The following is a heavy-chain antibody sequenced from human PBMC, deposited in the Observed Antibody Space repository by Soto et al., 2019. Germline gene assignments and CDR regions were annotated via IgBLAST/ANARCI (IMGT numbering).Heavy chain of an antibody. J-gene: IGHJ4*02. V-gene: IGHV3-30*18. CDR1: GFTFSSYG. D-gene: IGHD3-22*01. Sequence: GGSLRLSCAASGFTFSSYGMHWVRQAPGKGLEWVAVISYDGSNKYYADSVKGRFTISRDNSKNTLYLQMNSLRAEDTAVYYCAKDTYYDSSGSLYNWGQGTLVTVSS. CDR3: AKDTYYDSSGSLYN. CDR2: ISYDGSNK.